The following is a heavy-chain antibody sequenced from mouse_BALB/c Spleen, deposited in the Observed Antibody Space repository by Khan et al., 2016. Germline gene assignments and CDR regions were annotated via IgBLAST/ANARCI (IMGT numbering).Heavy chain of an antibody. CDR1: GYSITSAYA. CDR2: ISYSGST. Sequence: EVQLQESGPGLVKPSQSLSLTCTVTGYSITSAYAWNWIRQFPGNELEWMGYISYSGSTSYNPPLKSRISITRDTSKNQFFLQLHSVTTEDTATNYCARGSGYGDDWGAGTTVTVSS. V-gene: IGHV3-2*02. CDR3: ARGSGYGDD. J-gene: IGHJ1*01.